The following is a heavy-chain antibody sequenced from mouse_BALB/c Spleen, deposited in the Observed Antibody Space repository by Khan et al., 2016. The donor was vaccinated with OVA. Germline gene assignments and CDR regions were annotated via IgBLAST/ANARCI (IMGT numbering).Heavy chain of an antibody. Sequence: QVQLQQSGAELVRPGTSVKMSCKAAGYTFNKYWIGWIKQRPGHGLEWVGDIYPGNGNTNYNEKFKGKATLTADTSSSTAYMHLNSLTSEDSAIYYCAIPYYTGSSYDTMDAWGQGTSVTVSA. CDR3: AIPYYTGSSYDTMDA. V-gene: IGHV1-63*02. J-gene: IGHJ4*01. CDR1: GYTFNKYW. CDR2: IYPGNGNT. D-gene: IGHD1-1*01.